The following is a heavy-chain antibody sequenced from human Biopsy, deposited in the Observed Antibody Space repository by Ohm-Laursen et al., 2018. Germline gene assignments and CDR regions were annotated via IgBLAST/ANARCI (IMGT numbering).Heavy chain of an antibody. CDR1: GGSIDTQS. D-gene: IGHD3-3*01. Sequence: SETLSLTCTVSGGSIDTQSWIRQPAGKGLEWIGRVDIRGHADYSSSLRSRVTMSADASKNQFSLKLTSVTAADTAVYYCARFQAGTIEVYWGQGTLVTVSS. CDR2: VDIRGHA. V-gene: IGHV4-4*07. CDR3: ARFQAGTIEVY. J-gene: IGHJ4*02.